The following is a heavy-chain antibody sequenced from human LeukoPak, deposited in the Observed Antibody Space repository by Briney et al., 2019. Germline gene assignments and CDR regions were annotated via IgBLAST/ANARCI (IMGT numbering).Heavy chain of an antibody. V-gene: IGHV4-31*03. CDR3: ARLVPDDYGDPDAFDI. Sequence: SETLSLTCTVSGGSISSSSYYWDWIRQHPGKGLEWIGHIYFSGSTYYNPSLKSRVTISVDTSKNQFSLKLSSVTAADTAVYYCARLVPDDYGDPDAFDIWGQGTKVTVSS. CDR2: IYFSGST. D-gene: IGHD4-17*01. J-gene: IGHJ3*02. CDR1: GGSISSSSYY.